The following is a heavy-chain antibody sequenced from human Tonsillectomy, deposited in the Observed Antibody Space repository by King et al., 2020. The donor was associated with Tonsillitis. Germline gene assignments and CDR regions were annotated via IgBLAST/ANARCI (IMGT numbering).Heavy chain of an antibody. Sequence: LQLQESGPGLVKASETLSLICTVSGGSISTGSHYWSWIRQPAGKGLEWIGRIYSSGSTNYNPSLRSRVFMSVDTSKSQFSLRLSSVAAADTAVYYCAREATYYSDSASYPDVWGQGTLVTVSS. CDR2: IYSSGST. V-gene: IGHV4-61*02. CDR1: GGSISTGSHY. D-gene: IGHD3-10*01. CDR3: AREATYYSDSASYPDV. J-gene: IGHJ4*02.